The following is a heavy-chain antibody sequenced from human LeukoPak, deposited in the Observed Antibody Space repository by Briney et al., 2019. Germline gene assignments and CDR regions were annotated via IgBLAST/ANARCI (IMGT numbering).Heavy chain of an antibody. V-gene: IGHV4-59*01. CDR2: IYYSGST. J-gene: IGHJ5*02. D-gene: IGHD6-13*01. CDR1: GGSISSYY. Sequence: MPSETLSLTCTVSGGSISSYYWSWVRQPPGKGLEWIGYIYYSGSTNYNPSLKSRVTISVDTSKNQFSLNLSSVTAADTAVYYCARTRIAAGWLDPWGQGTLVPVSS. CDR3: ARTRIAAGWLDP.